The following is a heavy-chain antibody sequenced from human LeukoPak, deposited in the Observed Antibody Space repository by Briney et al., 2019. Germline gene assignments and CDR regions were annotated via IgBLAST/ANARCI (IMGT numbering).Heavy chain of an antibody. V-gene: IGHV1-69*05. CDR3: ARANNWNYGGYYYYYYMDV. CDR1: GGTFSSYA. J-gene: IGHJ6*03. Sequence: SVKVSCKASGGTFSSYAISWVRQAPGQGLEWMGGIIPIFGTANYAQKFQGRVTITTDESTSTAYMELSSLRSEDTAVYYCARANNWNYGGYYYYYYMDVWGKGTTVTVSS. CDR2: IIPIFGTA. D-gene: IGHD1-7*01.